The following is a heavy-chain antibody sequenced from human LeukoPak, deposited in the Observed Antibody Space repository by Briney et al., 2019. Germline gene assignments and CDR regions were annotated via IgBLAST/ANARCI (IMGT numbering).Heavy chain of an antibody. D-gene: IGHD6-13*01. J-gene: IGHJ4*02. CDR1: GGTFSSYA. CDR2: IIPIFGTA. Sequence: SVKVSCKASGGTFSSYAISWVRQAPGQGLEWMGGIIPIFGTANYAQKFQGRVTITADESTSTAYMELSSLRSEDTAVYYCASRGSIAAAGTEFDYWGQGTLVTVSS. V-gene: IGHV1-69*13. CDR3: ASRGSIAAAGTEFDY.